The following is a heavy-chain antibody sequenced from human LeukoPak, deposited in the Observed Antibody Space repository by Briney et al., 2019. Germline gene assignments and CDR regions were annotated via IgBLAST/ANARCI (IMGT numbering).Heavy chain of an antibody. CDR1: GFTFSSYS. Sequence: GGSLRLSCAASGFTFSSYSMNWVRQAPGKGLEWVSSISSSSSYMYYADPVKGRFTISRENAKNSLYLQMNSLRVEDTAVYYCARDSPFDPWGQGTLVTVSS. CDR3: ARDSPFDP. V-gene: IGHV3-21*01. CDR2: ISSSSSYM. J-gene: IGHJ5*02.